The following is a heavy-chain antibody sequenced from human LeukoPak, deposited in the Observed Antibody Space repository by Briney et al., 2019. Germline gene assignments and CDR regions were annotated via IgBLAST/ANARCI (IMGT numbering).Heavy chain of an antibody. Sequence: PGGSLRLSCAASGFTFSSYSMNWVRQAPGKGLEWVSYISSSGRTIYYGDSVKGRFTISRDNAKNSLYLQMNSLRAEDTAVYYCARVHCSTISCYDYWGQGTLVTVSS. J-gene: IGHJ4*02. CDR3: ARVHCSTISCYDY. CDR1: GFTFSSYS. CDR2: ISSSGRTI. V-gene: IGHV3-48*04. D-gene: IGHD2-2*01.